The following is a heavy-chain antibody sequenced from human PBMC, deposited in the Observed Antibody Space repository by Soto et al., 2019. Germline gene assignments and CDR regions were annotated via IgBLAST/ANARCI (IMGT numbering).Heavy chain of an antibody. V-gene: IGHV1-46*01. Sequence: ASVKVSCKASGYTFTSYYIHWVRQAPGQGLEWMGIINPSGGSTSYAQKFQGRVTMTRDTSTSTVYMELSSLRSEDTAVYYCARDLPMDYDSSGYYRVPNWFDPWGQGTLVTVSS. CDR3: ARDLPMDYDSSGYYRVPNWFDP. J-gene: IGHJ5*02. D-gene: IGHD3-22*01. CDR2: INPSGGST. CDR1: GYTFTSYY.